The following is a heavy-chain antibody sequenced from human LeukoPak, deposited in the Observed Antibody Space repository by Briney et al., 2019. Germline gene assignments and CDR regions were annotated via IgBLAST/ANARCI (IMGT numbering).Heavy chain of an antibody. Sequence: PSETLSLTCAVYGGSFSGYYWSWIRQPPGKGLEWIGEINHSGSTNYNPSLKSRVTISVDTSKNQFSLKLSSVTAADTAVYYCASRRSYYYDRSGYYYSYNWFDPWGQGTLVTVSS. CDR3: ASRRSYYYDRSGYYYSYNWFDP. D-gene: IGHD3-22*01. V-gene: IGHV4-34*01. CDR1: GGSFSGYY. CDR2: INHSGST. J-gene: IGHJ5*02.